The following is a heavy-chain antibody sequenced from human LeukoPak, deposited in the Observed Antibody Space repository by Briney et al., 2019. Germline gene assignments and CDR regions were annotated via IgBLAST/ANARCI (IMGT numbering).Heavy chain of an antibody. CDR3: ARGNRGADAFDI. V-gene: IGHV1-8*01. CDR2: MNPNSGNT. CDR1: GYTFTSYD. D-gene: IGHD2/OR15-2a*01. J-gene: IGHJ3*02. Sequence: ASVKVSCKASGYTFTSYDINWVRQATGQGLEWMGWMNPNSGNTGYAQKFQGRVTMTRNTSISTAYMELGSLRSEDTAVYYCARGNRGADAFDIWGQGTMVTVSS.